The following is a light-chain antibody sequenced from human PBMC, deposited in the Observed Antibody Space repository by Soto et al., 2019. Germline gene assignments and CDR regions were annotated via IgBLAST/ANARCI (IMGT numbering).Light chain of an antibody. V-gene: IGLV1-47*01. CDR3: AAWDDSLSVVV. CDR2: RNN. Sequence: QLVLTQPPLASGTPGQRVTISCSGSSSNIGSNYVYWYQQLPGTAPKLLIYRNNQRPSGVPDRFSGSKSGTSASLAISGLRSEDEADYYCAAWDDSLSVVVFGGGTKLTVL. CDR1: SSNIGSNY. J-gene: IGLJ2*01.